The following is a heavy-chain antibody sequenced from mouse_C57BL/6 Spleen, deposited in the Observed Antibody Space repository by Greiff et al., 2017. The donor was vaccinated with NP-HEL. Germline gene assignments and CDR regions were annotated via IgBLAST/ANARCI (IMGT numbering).Heavy chain of an antibody. CDR3: AREGSYYGYYWYFDV. CDR1: GFTFSSYA. Sequence: EVKLVESGGGLVKPGGSLKLSCAASGFTFSSYAMSWVRQTPEKRLEWVATISDGGSYTYYPDNVKGRFTISRDNAKNNLYLQMSHLKSEDTAMYYCAREGSYYGYYWYFDVWGTGTTVTVSS. CDR2: ISDGGSYT. V-gene: IGHV5-4*01. J-gene: IGHJ1*03. D-gene: IGHD2-2*01.